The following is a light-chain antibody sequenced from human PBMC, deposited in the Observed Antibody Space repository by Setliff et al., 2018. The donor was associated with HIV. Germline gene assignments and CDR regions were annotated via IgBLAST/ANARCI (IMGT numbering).Light chain of an antibody. CDR3: ATWDDSLNGNV. V-gene: IGLV1-44*01. CDR1: SSNIGSNI. Sequence: QSVLTQPPSASGTPGQRVTISCSGSSSNIGSNIVNWYQHLPGTAPKLLIYRNNQRPSGVSDRFSGSKSGTSASLAISGLQSEDEADYYCATWDDSLNGNVFGSGTKVTVL. J-gene: IGLJ1*01. CDR2: RNN.